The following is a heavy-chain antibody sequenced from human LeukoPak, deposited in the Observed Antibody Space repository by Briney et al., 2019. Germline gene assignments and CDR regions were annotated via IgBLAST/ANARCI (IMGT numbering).Heavy chain of an antibody. Sequence: GGSLRLSCAASGFSFTDYYMSWIRQAPGKGLEWVSYISSSGSAIYYADSVRGRFTISRDNARNSMFLQMDGLRAEDTAMYYCATDIVATSGDYWGQGTLVTVSP. CDR3: ATDIVATSGDY. J-gene: IGHJ4*02. D-gene: IGHD5-12*01. CDR2: ISSSGSAI. V-gene: IGHV3-11*01. CDR1: GFSFTDYY.